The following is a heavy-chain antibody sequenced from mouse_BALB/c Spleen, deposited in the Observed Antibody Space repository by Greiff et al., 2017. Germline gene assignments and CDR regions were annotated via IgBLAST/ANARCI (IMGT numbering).Heavy chain of an antibody. D-gene: IGHD2-1*01. V-gene: IGHV5-4*02. CDR3: AREGGNYGFFAY. CDR2: ISDGGSYT. CDR1: GFTFSDYY. J-gene: IGHJ3*01. Sequence: EVKLMESGGGLVKPGGSLKLSCAASGFTFSDYYMYWVRQTPEKRLEWVATISDGGSYTYYPDSVKGRFTISRDNAKNNLYLQMSSLKSEDTAMYYCAREGGNYGFFAYWGQGTLVTVSA.